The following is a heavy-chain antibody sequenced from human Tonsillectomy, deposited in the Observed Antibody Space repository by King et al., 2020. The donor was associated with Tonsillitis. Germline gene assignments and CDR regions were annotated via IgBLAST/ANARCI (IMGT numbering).Heavy chain of an antibody. V-gene: IGHV3-21*01. CDR1: GFTFSSYN. CDR3: ASDSFAYFYGMDV. CDR2: ISSSSTYI. J-gene: IGHJ6*02. D-gene: IGHD3-3*01. Sequence: QLVQSGGGLVKPGGSLRLSCAASGFTFSSYNMNWVRQARGKGLEWVSSISSSSTYIYYADSVRGRFTISRDGAKNSLYLQMNSLRAEDTAVYYCASDSFAYFYGMDVWGQGTTVTVSS.